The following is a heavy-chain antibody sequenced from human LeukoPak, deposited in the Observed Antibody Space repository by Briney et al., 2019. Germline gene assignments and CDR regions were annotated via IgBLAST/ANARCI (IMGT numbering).Heavy chain of an antibody. CDR1: GFTFSSYS. CDR3: ARDRYCSGGSCYSYYYYYYYMDV. Sequence: GGSLRLSCAASGFTFSSYSMNWVRQAPGKGLEWVSSISSSSSYIYYADSVKGRFTISRDNAKNSLYLQMNSLRAEDTAVYYCARDRYCSGGSCYSYYYYYYYMDVWGKGTTVTVSS. CDR2: ISSSSSYI. J-gene: IGHJ6*03. V-gene: IGHV3-21*01. D-gene: IGHD2-15*01.